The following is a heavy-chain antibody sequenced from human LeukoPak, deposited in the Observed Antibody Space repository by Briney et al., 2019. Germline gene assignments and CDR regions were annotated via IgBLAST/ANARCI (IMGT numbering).Heavy chain of an antibody. J-gene: IGHJ6*02. Sequence: ASVKVSCKASGYTFTRYDINWVRQATGQGREWMGWMNPNSGNTGYAQKFQSSVTMTRNTPISTAYMALSSLRSEDTAVYYCARDLRSGWNYYYYGMDVWGQGTTVTVSS. CDR2: MNPNSGNT. V-gene: IGHV1-8*01. CDR3: ARDLRSGWNYYYYGMDV. D-gene: IGHD6-19*01. CDR1: GYTFTRYD.